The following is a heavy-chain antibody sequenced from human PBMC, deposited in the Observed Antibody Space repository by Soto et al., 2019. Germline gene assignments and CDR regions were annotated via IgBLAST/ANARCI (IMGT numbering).Heavy chain of an antibody. CDR1: GYTFTGYY. D-gene: IGHD6-6*01. CDR3: SRDLSRYRSSSWFDP. CDR2: INPNSGGT. J-gene: IGHJ5*02. V-gene: IGHV1-2*02. Sequence: ASVKVSCKASGYTFTGYYMHWVRQAPGQGLEWMGWINPNSGGTNYAQKFQGRVTMTRDTSISTAYMELSRLRSNDTAVYYCSRDLSRYRSSSWFDPWGQGTLVTVSS.